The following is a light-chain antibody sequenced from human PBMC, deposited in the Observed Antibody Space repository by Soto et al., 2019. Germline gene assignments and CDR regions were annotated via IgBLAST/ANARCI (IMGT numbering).Light chain of an antibody. CDR2: DAS. Sequence: EIVLTQSPATLSLSPGERATLSCRASQSVSSYLAWYQQKPGQAPRLLIYDASNRATGSPARFSGSGSGTDFTLTISSLEPEDFAFYYCQQRSNWPSTFGGGTKVEIK. CDR3: QQRSNWPST. J-gene: IGKJ4*01. V-gene: IGKV3-11*01. CDR1: QSVSSY.